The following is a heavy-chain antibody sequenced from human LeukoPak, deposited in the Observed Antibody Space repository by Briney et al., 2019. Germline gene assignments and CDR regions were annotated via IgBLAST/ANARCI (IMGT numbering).Heavy chain of an antibody. V-gene: IGHV4-34*01. CDR1: GGSFSGYY. D-gene: IGHD3-22*01. J-gene: IGHJ5*02. CDR3: ARAAVIVVVITTYNWFDP. Sequence: SETLSLTCAVYGGSFSGYYWSWIRQPPGKGLEWIGEINHSGSTNYNPSLKSRVTISVDTSKNQFSLKLSSLTAADTAVYYCARAAVIVVVITTYNWFDPWGQGTLVTVSS. CDR2: INHSGST.